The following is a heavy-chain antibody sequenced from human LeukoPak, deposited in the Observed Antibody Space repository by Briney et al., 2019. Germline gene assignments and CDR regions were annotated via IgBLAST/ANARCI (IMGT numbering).Heavy chain of an antibody. D-gene: IGHD2-8*02. V-gene: IGHV3-48*03. Sequence: GGSLRLSCAASGFTFSSYEMNWVRQAPGKGLEWVSYISSSGSTIYYADSVKGRFTISRDNAKNSLYLQMNSLRAEDTAVYYCAKLGPWYYFDYWGQGTLVTVSS. J-gene: IGHJ4*02. CDR3: AKLGPWYYFDY. CDR2: ISSSGSTI. CDR1: GFTFSSYE.